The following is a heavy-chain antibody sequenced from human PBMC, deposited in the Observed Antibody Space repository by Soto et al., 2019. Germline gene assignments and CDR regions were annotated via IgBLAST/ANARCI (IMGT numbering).Heavy chain of an antibody. CDR3: ATCGGVAAAGTHAAFDN. D-gene: IGHD6-13*01. Sequence: ASVKVSCKVSGYTLTELSMHWVRQAPGKGLEWMGGFDPEDGETIYAQKFQGRVTMTEDTSTDTAYMELSSLRSEDTAAYYCATCGGVAAAGTHAAFDNWGQGTMVTVSS. CDR1: GYTLTELS. J-gene: IGHJ3*02. V-gene: IGHV1-24*01. CDR2: FDPEDGET.